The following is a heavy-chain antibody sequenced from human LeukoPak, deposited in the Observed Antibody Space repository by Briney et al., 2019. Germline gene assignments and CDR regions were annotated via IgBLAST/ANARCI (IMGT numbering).Heavy chain of an antibody. Sequence: PSETLSLTCAVYGGSFSGYYWSWIRQPPGKGLEWIGEINHSGSTNYNPSLKSRVTISVDTSKNQFSLKLSSVTAADTAVYYCARGRRAAAGTSDYWGQGTLVTVSS. CDR2: INHSGST. D-gene: IGHD6-13*01. CDR1: GGSFSGYY. J-gene: IGHJ4*02. CDR3: ARGRRAAAGTSDY. V-gene: IGHV4-34*01.